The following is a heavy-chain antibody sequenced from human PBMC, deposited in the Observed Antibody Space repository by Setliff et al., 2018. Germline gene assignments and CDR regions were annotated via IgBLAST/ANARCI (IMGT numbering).Heavy chain of an antibody. Sequence: GGSLRLSCAASGFTFTRYTMHWVRQAPGKGLEWVAVISSDGSSKNYADSLEGRFTISRDNSRNTLYLQMSSLRAEDTAMYYCARDGGEYWGQGTLVTVSS. V-gene: IGHV3-30*04. J-gene: IGHJ4*02. D-gene: IGHD3-16*01. CDR1: GFTFTRYT. CDR3: ARDGGEY. CDR2: ISSDGSSK.